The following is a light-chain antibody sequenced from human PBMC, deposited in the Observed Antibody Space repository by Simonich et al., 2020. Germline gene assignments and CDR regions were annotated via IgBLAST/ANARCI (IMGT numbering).Light chain of an antibody. CDR1: QSISSY. Sequence: DIQMPQSPSSLSASVGDRVTITCRASQSISSYLNWYQQKPGKAPKLLSYAASMLQSGVPSRFSGSGSGTEFTLTISSLQPEDFATYYCQQSYSTPLTFGGGTKVEIK. J-gene: IGKJ4*01. CDR2: AAS. CDR3: QQSYSTPLT. V-gene: IGKV1-39*01.